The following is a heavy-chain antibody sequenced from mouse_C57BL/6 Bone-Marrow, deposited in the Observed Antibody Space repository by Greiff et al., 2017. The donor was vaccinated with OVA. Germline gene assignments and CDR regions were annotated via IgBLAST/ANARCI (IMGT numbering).Heavy chain of an antibody. CDR1: GYAFTNYL. V-gene: IGHV1-54*01. CDR3: AGRAFAY. D-gene: IGHD3-3*01. Sequence: QVQLQQSGAELVRPGTSVKVSCKASGYAFTNYLIEWVKQRPGQGLEWIGVINPGSGGTNYNEKFKGKATLTADKSSSTAYMQLSSLTSEDSAVYFCAGRAFAYWGQGTLVTVSA. J-gene: IGHJ3*01. CDR2: INPGSGGT.